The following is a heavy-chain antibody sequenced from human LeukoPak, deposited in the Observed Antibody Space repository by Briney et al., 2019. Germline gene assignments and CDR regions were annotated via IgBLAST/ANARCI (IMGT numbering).Heavy chain of an antibody. D-gene: IGHD1-1*01. J-gene: IGHJ4*02. CDR1: GGSFSGYY. CDR3: AKDDDAQGD. V-gene: IGHV4-34*01. Sequence: SETLSLTCAVYGGSFSGYYWSWIRQPPGKGLEWIGEINHSGSTNYNPSLKSRVTISVDTSKNQFSLKLSSVTAADTAVYYCAKDDDAQGDWGQGTLVTVSS. CDR2: INHSGST.